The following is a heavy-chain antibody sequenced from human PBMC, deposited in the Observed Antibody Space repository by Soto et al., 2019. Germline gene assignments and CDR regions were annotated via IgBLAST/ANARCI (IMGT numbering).Heavy chain of an antibody. Sequence: PSETLSLTCTVSGGTISSAGYYLAWIRQRPGKGLEWIGYIYSSATTYSNPSLKSRIAMSIDTSQTQFSLKLKSVTAADTAVYFWARGDWEPYYHDVWGQGTLVTVSS. D-gene: IGHD1-26*01. J-gene: IGHJ4*02. CDR2: IYSSATT. V-gene: IGHV4-31*03. CDR3: ARGDWEPYYHDV. CDR1: GGTISSAGYY.